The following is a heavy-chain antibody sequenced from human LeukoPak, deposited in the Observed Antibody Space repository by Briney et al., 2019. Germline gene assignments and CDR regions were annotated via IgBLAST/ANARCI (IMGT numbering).Heavy chain of an antibody. CDR1: GYTFTGYY. V-gene: IGHV1-2*02. J-gene: IGHJ5*02. CDR3: ARARIAARGAWRWFDP. CDR2: INPNSGGT. Sequence: ASVKVSCKASGYTFTGYYMHWVRQAPGQGLEWMGWINPNSGGTNYAQKFQGRVTMTRDTSISTAYMELSRLRSDDTAVYYCARARIAARGAWRWFDPWGQGTLVTVSS. D-gene: IGHD6-6*01.